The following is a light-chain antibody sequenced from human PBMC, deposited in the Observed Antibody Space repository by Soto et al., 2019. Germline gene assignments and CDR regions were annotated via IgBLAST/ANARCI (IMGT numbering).Light chain of an antibody. V-gene: IGKV3-11*01. J-gene: IGKJ1*01. CDR1: QSVSSY. CDR3: QQRSTWPPWT. CDR2: DAS. Sequence: EIVLTQSPATLSLSPGERATLSCRASQSVSSYLAWYQQKPGQAPRLLIYDASNRATGIPARFSGSGSGTDFTLTISSLEPEDFAVYYCQQRSTWPPWTFGQGTKVDNK.